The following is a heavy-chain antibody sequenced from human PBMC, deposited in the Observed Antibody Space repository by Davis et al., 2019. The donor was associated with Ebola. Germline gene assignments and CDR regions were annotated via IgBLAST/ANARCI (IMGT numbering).Heavy chain of an antibody. J-gene: IGHJ3*02. D-gene: IGHD1-26*01. CDR3: AKDTSNIWFDI. CDR2: IYRDGRM. V-gene: IGHV3-53*01. CDR1: GFTVSDKY. Sequence: GGSLRLSCVGSGFTVSDKYMSRVRQAPGKWLEWVSVIYRDGRMYHADSVKGRFTISRDNSKNTLYLQMNGLRVEDTAIYYCAKDTSNIWFDIWGQGTNVTVSS.